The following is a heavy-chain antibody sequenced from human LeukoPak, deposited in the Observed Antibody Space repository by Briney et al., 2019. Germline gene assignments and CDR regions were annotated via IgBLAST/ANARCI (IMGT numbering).Heavy chain of an antibody. Sequence: SETLSLTCAVYGGSFSGYYWSWIRQPPGKGLEWIGEINHSGNTNYNPYLKSRVTISVDMSKNQFSLKLSSVTAADTAVYYCARHGYFASGSYPTTYYYYYMDFWGKGTTVTISS. V-gene: IGHV4-34*01. CDR3: ARHGYFASGSYPTTYYYYYMDF. CDR1: GGSFSGYY. CDR2: INHSGNT. D-gene: IGHD3-10*01. J-gene: IGHJ6*03.